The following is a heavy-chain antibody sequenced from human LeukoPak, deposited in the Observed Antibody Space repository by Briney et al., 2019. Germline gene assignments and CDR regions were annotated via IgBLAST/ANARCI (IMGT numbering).Heavy chain of an antibody. V-gene: IGHV1-18*01. J-gene: IGHJ3*02. D-gene: IGHD2-2*01. CDR3: ARDSMSLGYCSSTSCYDDAFDI. CDR2: ISVYNGNT. Sequence: WMXXISVYNGNTNYAQKLQGRVTMTTDTSTSKAYMELRSLRSDDTAVYYCARDSMSLGYCSSTSCYDDAFDIWGQGTMVTVSS.